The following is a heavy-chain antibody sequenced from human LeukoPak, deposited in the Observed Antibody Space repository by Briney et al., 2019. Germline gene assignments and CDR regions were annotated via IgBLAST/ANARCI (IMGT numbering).Heavy chain of an antibody. V-gene: IGHV3-74*01. CDR2: INSDGSST. J-gene: IGHJ4*02. CDR3: ASGYSGYDSGDY. CDR1: GFTFSSYW. D-gene: IGHD5-12*01. Sequence: GGSLRLSCAASGFTFSSYWMHWVRQAPGKGLVWVSRINSDGSSTSYADSVKGRFTISRDNAKNTLYLQMNSLRAEDTAVYYCASGYSGYDSGDYWGQGTLVTVSS.